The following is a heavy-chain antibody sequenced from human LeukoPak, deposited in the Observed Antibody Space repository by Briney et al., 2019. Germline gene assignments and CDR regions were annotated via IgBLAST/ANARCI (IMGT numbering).Heavy chain of an antibody. D-gene: IGHD1-1*01. Sequence: GGSLRLSCAASGFTVSSNYMSWVRQAPGKGLEWVSVIYSGGSTYYADSVKGRFTISRDNSKNTLYPQMNSLRAEDTAVYYCARVAGTGIFDYWGQGTLVTVSS. CDR2: IYSGGST. J-gene: IGHJ4*02. CDR1: GFTVSSNY. CDR3: ARVAGTGIFDY. V-gene: IGHV3-66*01.